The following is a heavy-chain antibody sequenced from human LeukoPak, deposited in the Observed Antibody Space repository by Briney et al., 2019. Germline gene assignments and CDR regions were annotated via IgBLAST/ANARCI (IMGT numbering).Heavy chain of an antibody. V-gene: IGHV1-69*04. CDR1: GGTFSSYA. D-gene: IGHD2-15*01. J-gene: IGHJ4*02. CDR3: ARDSPPYCSGGSCYSDY. CDR2: IIPILGIA. Sequence: SVKVSCKASGGTFSSYAISWVRQAPGQGLEWMGRIIPILGIANYAQKFQGRVTITADKSTSTAYMELSSLRSEDTAVYYCARDSPPYCSGGSCYSDYWGQGTLVTVSS.